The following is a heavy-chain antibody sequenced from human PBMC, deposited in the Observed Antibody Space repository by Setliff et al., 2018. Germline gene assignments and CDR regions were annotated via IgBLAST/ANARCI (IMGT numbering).Heavy chain of an antibody. CDR2: INPRTGVT. Sequence: ASVKVSCKTSGYTFINYGITWVRQAPGQGLEWMGWINPRTGVTNYAQKFQGRVTMTRDTSISTAYMELSRLRSDDTAMYYCARGLIAVAATTAFDIWGQGTMVTVSS. CDR3: ARGLIAVAATTAFDI. V-gene: IGHV1-2*02. D-gene: IGHD6-19*01. CDR1: GYTFINYG. J-gene: IGHJ3*02.